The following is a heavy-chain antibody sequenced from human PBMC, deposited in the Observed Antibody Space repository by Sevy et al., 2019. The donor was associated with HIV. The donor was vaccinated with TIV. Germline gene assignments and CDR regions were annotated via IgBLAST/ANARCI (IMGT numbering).Heavy chain of an antibody. CDR2: IWNDGSNK. CDR3: ARDVRGEGIRPGDLDY. J-gene: IGHJ4*02. CDR1: GFTFSDFG. V-gene: IGHV3-33*01. D-gene: IGHD3-10*02. Sequence: GGSLRLSCAASGFTFSDFGMQWVRQAPGKGLQWVAVIWNDGSNKYYADSLKGGFTTSRENSSKTLYLQMNSLRAEDTAVYYCARDVRGEGIRPGDLDYWGQGTLVTVSS.